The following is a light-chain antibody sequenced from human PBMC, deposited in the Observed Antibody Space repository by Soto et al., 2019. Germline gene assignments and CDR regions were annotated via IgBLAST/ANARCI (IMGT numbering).Light chain of an antibody. CDR3: CSYAGSSTFV. CDR2: EAS. V-gene: IGLV2-23*01. J-gene: IGLJ1*01. Sequence: QSVLTQPASVSGSPGQSITISCTGTSSDVANYNFVTWYQQHPGKAPKLMIYEASKRPSGVSDRFSGSKSGNTASLTISGLQAEDEADYYCCSYAGSSTFVFGTGTKVTVL. CDR1: SSDVANYNF.